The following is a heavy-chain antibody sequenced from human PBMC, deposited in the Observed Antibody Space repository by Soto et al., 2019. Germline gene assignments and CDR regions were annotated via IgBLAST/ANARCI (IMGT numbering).Heavy chain of an antibody. CDR3: AKGSMTTVTFNWFDP. CDR1: GFTFVDYA. D-gene: IGHD4-17*01. Sequence: GGFLRLSCAASGFTFVDYAMHWVRQAPGKGLEWVSGISWNSGSIGYADSVKGRFTISRDNAKNSLYLQMNSLRAEDTALYYCAKGSMTTVTFNWFDPWGQGTLVTVSS. J-gene: IGHJ5*02. V-gene: IGHV3-9*01. CDR2: ISWNSGSI.